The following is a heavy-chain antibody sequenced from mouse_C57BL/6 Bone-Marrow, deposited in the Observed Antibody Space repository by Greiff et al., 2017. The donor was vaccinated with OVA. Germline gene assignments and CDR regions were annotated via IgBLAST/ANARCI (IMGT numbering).Heavy chain of an antibody. Sequence: VQLQQPGAELVKPGASVKLSCKASGYTFTSYWMHWVKQRPGQGLEWIGMIHPNSGSTNYNEKFKSKATLTVAKYSRKAYMQLSSLPSEVSAVYYCASRIYWYFDVWGTGTTVTVSS. V-gene: IGHV1-64*01. CDR2: IHPNSGST. CDR1: GYTFTSYW. CDR3: ASRIYWYFDV. J-gene: IGHJ1*03.